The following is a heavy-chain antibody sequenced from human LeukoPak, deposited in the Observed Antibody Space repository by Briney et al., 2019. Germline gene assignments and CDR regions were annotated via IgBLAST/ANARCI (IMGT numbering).Heavy chain of an antibody. CDR3: AKGRSSSWYYLSDY. J-gene: IGHJ4*02. V-gene: IGHV3-30*18. D-gene: IGHD6-13*01. CDR2: ISYDGSNK. CDR1: GFTFSSYG. Sequence: PGRSLRLSCAASGFTFSSYGMHWFRQAPGKGLEWVAVISYDGSNKYYADSVKGRFTISRDNSKNTLYLQMNSLRAEDTAVYYCAKGRSSSWYYLSDYWGQGTLVTVSS.